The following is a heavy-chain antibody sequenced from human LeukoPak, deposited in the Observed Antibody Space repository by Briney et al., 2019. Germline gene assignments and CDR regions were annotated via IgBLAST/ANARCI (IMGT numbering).Heavy chain of an antibody. Sequence: PGGSLRLSCAASGFTFSNYAMSWVRQAPGKGLEWVSAISGSGGSTSYADSVKGRFTISRDNSKNTLSLQMNSLRAEDTAVYCCAKTINWQFDYWGQGTLVTVSS. CDR2: ISGSGGST. CDR3: AKTINWQFDY. J-gene: IGHJ4*02. D-gene: IGHD1-1*01. V-gene: IGHV3-23*01. CDR1: GFTFSNYA.